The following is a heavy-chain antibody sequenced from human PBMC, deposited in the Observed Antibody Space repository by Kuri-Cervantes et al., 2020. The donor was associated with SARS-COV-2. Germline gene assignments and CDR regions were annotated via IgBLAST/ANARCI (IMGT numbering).Heavy chain of an antibody. CDR1: YASMTSFY. J-gene: IGHJ4*02. CDR3: AGGNDFSLDY. V-gene: IGHV4-59*01. D-gene: IGHD4-11*01. CDR2: IYYTGKS. Sequence: SETLSLTCTVSYASMTSFYWSWIRQSPGRGLEWIGYIYYTGKSNYNPSLESRVSMSLAASESRFFLTLTSVTAADTAMYYCAGGNDFSLDYWGQGSLVTVSS.